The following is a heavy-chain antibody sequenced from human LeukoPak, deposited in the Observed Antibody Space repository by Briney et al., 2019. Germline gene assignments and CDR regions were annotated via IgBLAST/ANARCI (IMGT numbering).Heavy chain of an antibody. CDR1: GYTFTSYD. V-gene: IGHV1-8*01. J-gene: IGHJ4*02. CDR2: MNPNSGNT. D-gene: IGHD1-1*01. CDR3: ARALLTGIPTRGYFDY. Sequence: GASVKVSCKASGYTFTSYDINWVRQATGQGLEWMGWMNPNSGNTGYAQKFQGRVTMTRNTSISTAYMELSSLRSEDTAVYFCARALLTGIPTRGYFDYWGQGTLVTVSS.